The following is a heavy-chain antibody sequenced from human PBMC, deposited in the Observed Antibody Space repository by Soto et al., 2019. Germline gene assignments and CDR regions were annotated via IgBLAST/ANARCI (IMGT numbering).Heavy chain of an antibody. CDR2: IKQDESEK. D-gene: IGHD6-13*01. J-gene: IGHJ6*02. Sequence: EVQLVESGGGLVQPGGSLRLSCAASGFTFSSYWMSWARQAPGKGLEWVANIKQDESEKYYVDPVKGRFTVSRDNAKNSLYLQINSLRAEDTAVYYCARGDSSSWGMDVWGQGTTVTVSS. CDR3: ARGDSSSWGMDV. CDR1: GFTFSSYW. V-gene: IGHV3-7*01.